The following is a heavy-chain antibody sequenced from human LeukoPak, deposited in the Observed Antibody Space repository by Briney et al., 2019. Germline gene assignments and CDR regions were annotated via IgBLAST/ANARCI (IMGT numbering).Heavy chain of an antibody. Sequence: GGSLRHSCAASGFTFSNYLMHWVRQAPGEGLVWVSRITGDGTNIIYADSVKGRFTMSRDNAKNTLYLQMNSLRAGDTAVYYCAADRGGWSYWGQGTLVTVSS. CDR2: ITGDGTNI. J-gene: IGHJ4*02. D-gene: IGHD6-19*01. CDR1: GFTFSNYL. CDR3: AADRGGWSY. V-gene: IGHV3-74*01.